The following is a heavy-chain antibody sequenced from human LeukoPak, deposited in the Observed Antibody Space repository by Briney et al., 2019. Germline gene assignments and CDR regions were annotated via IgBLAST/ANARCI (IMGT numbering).Heavy chain of an antibody. Sequence: SETLSLTCTVSGGSIRSGSNYWTWIRQPAGKGLEWIGRIYTSGTTHYNPSLKSRVTISVDTSKNQFSLKLSSVTAADTAVYYRARSLDGYNPGDYWGQGTLVTVSS. D-gene: IGHD5-24*01. CDR3: ARSLDGYNPGDY. V-gene: IGHV4-61*02. CDR1: GGSIRSGSNY. J-gene: IGHJ4*02. CDR2: IYTSGTT.